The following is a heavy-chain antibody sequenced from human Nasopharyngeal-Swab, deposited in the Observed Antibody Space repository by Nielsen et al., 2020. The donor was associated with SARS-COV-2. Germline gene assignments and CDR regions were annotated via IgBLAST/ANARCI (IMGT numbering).Heavy chain of an antibody. J-gene: IGHJ4*02. Sequence: VRQMPGKGLEWMGIIYPGDSDTRYSPSFQGQVTISADKSISTAYLQWSSLKASDTAMYYCARRGLGEGQLVRGPLFDYWGQGTLVTVSS. V-gene: IGHV5-51*01. CDR3: ARRGLGEGQLVRGPLFDY. D-gene: IGHD6-6*01. CDR2: IYPGDSDT.